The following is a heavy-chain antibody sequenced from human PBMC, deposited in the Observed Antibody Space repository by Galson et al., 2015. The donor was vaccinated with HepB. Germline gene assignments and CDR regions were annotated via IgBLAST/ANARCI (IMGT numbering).Heavy chain of an antibody. V-gene: IGHV3-23*01. CDR2: ISTGSGGTT. CDR3: AKVYSGSERAVDI. J-gene: IGHJ3*02. Sequence: SLRLSCAVSGFTFSSYAMTWVRQAPGKGLKWVSSISTGSGGTTYYADSVKGRFTISRDNSKNTLYLQMTSLRAEDTAVYYCAKVYSGSERAVDIWGEGTMATVSS. D-gene: IGHD1-26*01. CDR1: GFTFSSYA.